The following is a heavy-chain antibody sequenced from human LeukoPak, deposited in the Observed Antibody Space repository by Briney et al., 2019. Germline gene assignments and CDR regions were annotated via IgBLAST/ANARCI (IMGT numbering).Heavy chain of an antibody. D-gene: IGHD2-15*01. Sequence: NPSETLSLTCAVCGGSFSGYYWSWIRQPPGKGLEWIGEINHSGSTNYNPSLKSRVTISVDTSKNQFSLKLSSVTAADTAVYYCARAAQIGYCSGGSCYRWFDPWGQGTLVTVSS. CDR2: INHSGST. CDR1: GGSFSGYY. V-gene: IGHV4-34*01. J-gene: IGHJ5*02. CDR3: ARAAQIGYCSGGSCYRWFDP.